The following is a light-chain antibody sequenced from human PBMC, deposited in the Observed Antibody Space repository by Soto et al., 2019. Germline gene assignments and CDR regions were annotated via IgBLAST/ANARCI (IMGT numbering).Light chain of an antibody. CDR2: GAT. CDR3: QQYGSSGT. Sequence: ENVLTQPPCTLSLSPGERATLSCRASQRVSSSYLAWYQQKPGQAPRLLIYGATSRATGIPDRFSGSGSGTDFTLTTSRLEPEDFAVYYCQQYGSSGTFGQGTKVDTK. V-gene: IGKV3-20*01. CDR1: QRVSSSY. J-gene: IGKJ1*01.